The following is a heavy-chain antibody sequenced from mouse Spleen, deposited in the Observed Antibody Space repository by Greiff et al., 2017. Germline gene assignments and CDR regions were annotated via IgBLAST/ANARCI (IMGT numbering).Heavy chain of an antibody. J-gene: IGHJ4*01. CDR3: TRPLYYGNYDYYAMDY. Sequence: VQLQQSGAELVRPGASVTLSCKASGYTFTDYEMHWVKQTPVHGLEWIGAIDPETGGTAYNQKFKGKAILTADKSSSTAYMELRSLTSEDSAVYYCTRPLYYGNYDYYAMDYWGQGTSVTVSS. D-gene: IGHD2-1*01. CDR2: IDPETGGT. V-gene: IGHV1-15*01. CDR1: GYTFTDYE.